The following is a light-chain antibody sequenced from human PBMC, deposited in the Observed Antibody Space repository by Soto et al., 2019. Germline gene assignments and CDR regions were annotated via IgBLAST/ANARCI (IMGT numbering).Light chain of an antibody. Sequence: QSVLTQPRSVSGSPGQSVTISCTGTSSDVGGYNYVSWYQQHPGKAPKLMIYDVSKRPSGVPDRFSGSKSGNTASLTISGLQAEDEADYYCCSYAGRYTYVFGTG. V-gene: IGLV2-11*01. CDR3: CSYAGRYTYV. CDR2: DVS. J-gene: IGLJ1*01. CDR1: SSDVGGYNY.